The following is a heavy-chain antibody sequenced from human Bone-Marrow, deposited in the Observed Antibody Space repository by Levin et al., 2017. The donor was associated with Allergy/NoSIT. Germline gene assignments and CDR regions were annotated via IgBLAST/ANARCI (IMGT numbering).Heavy chain of an antibody. J-gene: IGHJ6*02. Sequence: GGSLRLSCAASGFIFSDYGIHWVRQAPGKGLEWVASISDDGTNQHYADSVKGRFTISRDTSKNTVSLQMNSLRVEDTAVFYCAKDFLRGGYYGMDVWGPGTTVTVSS. V-gene: IGHV3-30*18. CDR2: ISDDGTNQ. D-gene: IGHD3-16*01. CDR3: AKDFLRGGYYGMDV. CDR1: GFIFSDYG.